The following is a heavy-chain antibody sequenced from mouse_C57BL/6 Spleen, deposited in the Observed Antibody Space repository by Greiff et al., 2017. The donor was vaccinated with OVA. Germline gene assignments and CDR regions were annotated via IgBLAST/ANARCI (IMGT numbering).Heavy chain of an antibody. D-gene: IGHD1-1*01. J-gene: IGHJ2*01. V-gene: IGHV5-4*01. CDR2: ISDGGSYT. CDR3: ARGGDYYGSSLYYFDY. CDR1: GFTFSSYA. Sequence: EVQRVESGGGLVKPGGSLKLSCAASGFTFSSYAMSWVRQTPEKRLEWVATISDGGSYTYYPDNVKGRFTISRDNAKNNLYLQMSHLKSEDTAMYYCARGGDYYGSSLYYFDYWGQGTTLTVSS.